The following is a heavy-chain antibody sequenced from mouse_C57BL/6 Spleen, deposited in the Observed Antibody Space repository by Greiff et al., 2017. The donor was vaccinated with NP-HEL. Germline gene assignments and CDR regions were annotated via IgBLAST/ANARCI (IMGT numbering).Heavy chain of an antibody. CDR3: AAYYSNYEEYYYAMDY. V-gene: IGHV5-17*01. J-gene: IGHJ4*01. CDR2: ISSGSSTI. D-gene: IGHD2-5*01. CDR1: GFTFSDYG. Sequence: EVQVVESGGGLVKPGGSLKLSCAASGFTFSDYGMHWVRQAPEKGLEWVAYISSGSSTIYYADTVKGRFTISRDNAKNTLFLQMTSLRSEDTAMYYCAAYYSNYEEYYYAMDYWGQGTSVTVSS.